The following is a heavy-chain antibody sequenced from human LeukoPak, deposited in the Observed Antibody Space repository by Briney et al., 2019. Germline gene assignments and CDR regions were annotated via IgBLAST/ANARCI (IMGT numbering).Heavy chain of an antibody. CDR2: ISYDGSNK. D-gene: IGHD6-13*01. J-gene: IGHJ4*02. V-gene: IGHV3-30*04. CDR1: GFALSAYT. Sequence: GGSLRLSCAASGFALSAYTVYWVRQCPGKGLEWVAVISYDGSNKYYADSVKGRFTISRDNSKNTLYLQMNSLRAEDTAVYYCAREGRTVSSSSSDYWGQGTLVTVSS. CDR3: AREGRTVSSSSSDY.